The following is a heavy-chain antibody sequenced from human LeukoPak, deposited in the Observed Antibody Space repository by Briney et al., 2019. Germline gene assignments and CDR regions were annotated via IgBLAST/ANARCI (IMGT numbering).Heavy chain of an antibody. Sequence: SVKVSCKASGGTFSSYAISWVRQAPGQGLEWMGGIIPIFGTANYAQKFQGRVTITADESTSTAYMELSGLRSEDTAVYYCARGLIAAGPLSSTGGNYGMDVWGKGTTVTVSS. CDR3: ARGLIAAGPLSSTGGNYGMDV. D-gene: IGHD6-13*01. J-gene: IGHJ6*04. V-gene: IGHV1-69*13. CDR1: GGTFSSYA. CDR2: IIPIFGTA.